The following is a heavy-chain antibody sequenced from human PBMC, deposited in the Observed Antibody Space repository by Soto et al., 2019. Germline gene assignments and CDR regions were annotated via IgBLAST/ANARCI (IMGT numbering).Heavy chain of an antibody. V-gene: IGHV1-18*01. CDR1: GYGFTTYG. Sequence: QIHLVQSGAEVKKPGASVKVSCKGSGYGFTTYGITWVRQAPGQGLEWMAWLSAHNGNTNYAQKLQGRVTVTRDTPTSTAYVELRRLRSDDSAVYYCARGRYGDYWGQGALVTVSS. D-gene: IGHD1-1*01. CDR2: LSAHNGNT. J-gene: IGHJ4*02. CDR3: ARGRYGDY.